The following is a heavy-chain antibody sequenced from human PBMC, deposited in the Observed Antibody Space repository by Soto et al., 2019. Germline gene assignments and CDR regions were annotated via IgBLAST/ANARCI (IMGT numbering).Heavy chain of an antibody. CDR3: ARGSTRGARDFDY. CDR1: GYTFNTYA. CDR2: ISAYNGHA. Sequence: QVQLVQSGAEVKRPGASVRVSCKASGYTFNTYAISWVRQAPRQGLEWMVWISAYNGHADYAQKFQVRVTMTTDTAKNTVSMELRGLISDDPATYYCARGSTRGARDFDYWGQGTLVTVYS. V-gene: IGHV1-18*01. J-gene: IGHJ4*02. D-gene: IGHD3-10*01.